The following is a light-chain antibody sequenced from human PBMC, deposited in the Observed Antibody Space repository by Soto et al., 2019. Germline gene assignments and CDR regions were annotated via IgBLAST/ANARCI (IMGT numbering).Light chain of an antibody. J-gene: IGKJ1*01. CDR2: GAS. Sequence: EIVMTQSPATLTESPGERATVSCRASQSVSSNLAWYQQKPGQAPRLLIYGASTRATGIPARFSGSGSGTEFTLTISSLQSEDFAVYYCQQYNNWPPAFGQGTKVDIK. V-gene: IGKV3-15*01. CDR1: QSVSSN. CDR3: QQYNNWPPA.